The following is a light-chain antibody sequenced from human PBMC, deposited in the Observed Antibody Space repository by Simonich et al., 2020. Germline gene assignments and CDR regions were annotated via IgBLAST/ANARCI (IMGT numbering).Light chain of an antibody. CDR1: SSNIGSNT. CDR2: SNT. Sequence: QSVLTQPPSASGTPGQRVTISCSGSSSNIGSNTVNWNQQLPGTAPKLLIYSNTQRPSGVPDRFSGSKSGTSASLAISGLQSEDEADYYCAAWDDSLNGRVFGGGTKLTVL. V-gene: IGLV1-44*01. CDR3: AAWDDSLNGRV. J-gene: IGLJ3*02.